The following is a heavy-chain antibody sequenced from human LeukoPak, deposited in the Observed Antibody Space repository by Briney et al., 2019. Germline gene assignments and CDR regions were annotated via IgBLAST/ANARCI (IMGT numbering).Heavy chain of an antibody. CDR1: GFTFDSYS. Sequence: GGSLRLSCAASGFTFDSYSMSWVRQAPGKGLEWVSYITSSSTTIYYPDSVKGRFTISRDNAKNSLYLQMNSLRAEDTALYYCAKDIGWLVKGYYFDYWGQGTLVTVSS. V-gene: IGHV3-48*04. CDR3: AKDIGWLVKGYYFDY. D-gene: IGHD6-19*01. J-gene: IGHJ4*02. CDR2: ITSSSTTI.